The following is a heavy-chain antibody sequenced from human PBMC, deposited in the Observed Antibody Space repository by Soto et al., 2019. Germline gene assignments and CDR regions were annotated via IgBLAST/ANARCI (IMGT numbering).Heavy chain of an antibody. CDR3: TRDVTPFENYNSYDAFDI. Sequence: EVQVVESWGGLVQPGGSLRLSCAASGFTFNTYWMTWVRQAPGKGLEWVANINEDGTRKNYMDSVEGRFTISRDNGKSSLSLQMTSLRPEDTAVYYCTRDVTPFENYNSYDAFDIWGQGTLVSVSS. J-gene: IGHJ3*02. CDR1: GFTFNTYW. D-gene: IGHD1-1*01. CDR2: INEDGTRK. V-gene: IGHV3-7*01.